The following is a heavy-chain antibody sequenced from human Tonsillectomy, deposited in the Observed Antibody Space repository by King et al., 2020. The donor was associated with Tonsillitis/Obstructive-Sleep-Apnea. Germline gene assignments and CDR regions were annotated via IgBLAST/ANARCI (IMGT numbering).Heavy chain of an antibody. J-gene: IGHJ4*02. Sequence: QLVQSGAEVKKPGESLRISCKGSGYSFTSYWISWVRQMPGKGLEWMGRIDPSDSYTNYSPSFQCHVTISADKSISTAYLQWSSLKASDTAMYYCARRYYYDSSGYCLDYWGQGTLVTVSS. CDR2: IDPSDSYT. CDR1: GYSFTSYW. CDR3: ARRYYYDSSGYCLDY. V-gene: IGHV5-10-1*01. D-gene: IGHD3-22*01.